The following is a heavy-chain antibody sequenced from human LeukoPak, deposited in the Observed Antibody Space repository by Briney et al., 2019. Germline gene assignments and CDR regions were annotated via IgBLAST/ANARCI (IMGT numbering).Heavy chain of an antibody. Sequence: GGSLRLSCAASGFTLSNYGMHWVRQAPGKGLEYVSAISSNGASTYYANSVKGRFTISRDSSKNTLYLQMGSLRAEDMPVYYCARWLGAYECWGQGALVTVSS. CDR2: ISSNGAST. CDR1: GFTLSNYG. J-gene: IGHJ4*02. V-gene: IGHV3-64*01. D-gene: IGHD2-21*01. CDR3: ARWLGAYEC.